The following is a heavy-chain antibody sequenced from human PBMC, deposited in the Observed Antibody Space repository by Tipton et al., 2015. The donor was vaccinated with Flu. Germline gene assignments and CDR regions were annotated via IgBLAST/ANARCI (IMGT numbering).Heavy chain of an antibody. V-gene: IGHV3-30*03. CDR2: IRYDGSNK. Sequence: LSLTCSVSGDSIGSDYYWGWIRQPPGQGLEWVSFIRYDGSNKNHADPVKGRFTISRDNSRNTLYLQMNSLRLDDTAMYYCARKAGGNQHFDYWGQGALVTVSS. CDR3: ARKAGGNQHFDY. J-gene: IGHJ4*02. D-gene: IGHD1-14*01. CDR1: GDSIGSDY.